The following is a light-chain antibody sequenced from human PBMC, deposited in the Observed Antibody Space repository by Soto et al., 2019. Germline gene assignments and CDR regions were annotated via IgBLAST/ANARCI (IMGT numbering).Light chain of an antibody. CDR1: SSDVGSYNY. CDR3: SSYTSTATRV. V-gene: IGLV2-14*01. Sequence: QSALTQPASVSGSPGQSITISCTGTSSDVGSYNYVSWYQQHPGKAPKLMIYEVSNRPSGVSDRFSGSKSGNTASLTISGLQAEDEADYYCSSYTSTATRVFGGGTQLTDL. CDR2: EVS. J-gene: IGLJ7*01.